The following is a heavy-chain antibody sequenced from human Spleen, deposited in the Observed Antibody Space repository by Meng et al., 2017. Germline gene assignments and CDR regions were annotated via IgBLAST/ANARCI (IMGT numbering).Heavy chain of an antibody. Sequence: ASVKVSCKASGYIFTNYAMHWVRQAPGQRLEWMGWISADNGKTKYSQKFQDRVTFSRDTSASTAYMELSSLRSEDTALYYCARDVDYDSSGHFSKEAFDIWGQGTVVTVSS. V-gene: IGHV1-3*01. CDR2: ISADNGKT. CDR1: GYIFTNYA. D-gene: IGHD3-22*01. CDR3: ARDVDYDSSGHFSKEAFDI. J-gene: IGHJ3*02.